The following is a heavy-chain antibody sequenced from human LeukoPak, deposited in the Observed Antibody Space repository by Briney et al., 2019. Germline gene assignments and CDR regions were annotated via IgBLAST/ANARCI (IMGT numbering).Heavy chain of an antibody. J-gene: IGHJ4*02. V-gene: IGHV4-59*08. CDR1: GGSISSYY. D-gene: IGHD3-10*01. CDR3: ARHGGPGLWFGELLSYYFDY. CDR2: IYYSGST. Sequence: SETLSLTCTVSGGSISSYYWSWIRQPPGKGLEWIGYIYYSGSTNYNPSLKSRVTISVDTSKNQFSLKLSSVTAADTAVYYCARHGGPGLWFGELLSYYFDYWGQGTLVTVSS.